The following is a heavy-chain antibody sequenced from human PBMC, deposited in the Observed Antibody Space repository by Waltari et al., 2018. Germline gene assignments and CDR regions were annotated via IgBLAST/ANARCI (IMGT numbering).Heavy chain of an antibody. CDR1: GYTFTGYY. V-gene: IGHV1-2*06. J-gene: IGHJ4*02. CDR3: ARYETTTTLTPVY. D-gene: IGHD4-17*01. CDR2: IDPDTGDT. Sequence: QVHLVQSGAEVKRPGASVQVSGKTSGYTFTGYYIHWVRQAPGQGLEWMGRIDPDTGDTVSAQRFQGRVTMTRDTSINTAYVQLSRLTFDDTALYFCARYETTTTLTPVYWGQGTVVSVSS.